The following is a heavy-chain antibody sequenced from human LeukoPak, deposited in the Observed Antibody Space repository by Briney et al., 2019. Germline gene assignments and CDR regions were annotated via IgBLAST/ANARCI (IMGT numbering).Heavy chain of an antibody. CDR3: ASDFWMGY. D-gene: IGHD3-3*01. CDR1: GFTFSSYA. V-gene: IGHV3-30*04. CDR2: ISYDGSNK. Sequence: GRSLRLSCAASGFTFSSYAMHWVRQAPGKGLEWVAVISYDGSNKYYADSVKGRFTISRDNSKNTLYLQMNSLRAEDTAVYYCASDFWMGYWGRGTLVTVSS. J-gene: IGHJ4*02.